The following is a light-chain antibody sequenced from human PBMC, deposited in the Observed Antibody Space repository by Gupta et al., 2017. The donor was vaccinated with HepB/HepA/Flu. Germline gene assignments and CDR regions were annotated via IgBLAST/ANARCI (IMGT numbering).Light chain of an antibody. CDR1: SSGVGGYKS. Sequence: QSALTQPRSVSGAPGQSVSISCTGASSGVGGYKSVSWIQHHPGKAPKLIIFDVSERPARVPDRFSGSKSGNTASLTISGLQAEDEADYYCCSYAGSYTYVFETGTKVTVL. V-gene: IGLV2-11*01. J-gene: IGLJ1*01. CDR3: CSYAGSYTYV. CDR2: DVS.